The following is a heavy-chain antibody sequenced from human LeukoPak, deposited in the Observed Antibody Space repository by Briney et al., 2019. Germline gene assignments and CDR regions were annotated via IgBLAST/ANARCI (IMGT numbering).Heavy chain of an antibody. CDR1: GFTFSSYA. V-gene: IGHV3-48*04. D-gene: IGHD3-10*01. Sequence: GGSLRLSCAASGFTFSSYAMSWVRQAPGKGLEWVSYISSSSSTIYYADSVKGRFPISRDNAKNSLYLQMNSLRAEDTAVYYCARDSRVRGVDYWGQGTLVTVSP. J-gene: IGHJ4*02. CDR2: ISSSSSTI. CDR3: ARDSRVRGVDY.